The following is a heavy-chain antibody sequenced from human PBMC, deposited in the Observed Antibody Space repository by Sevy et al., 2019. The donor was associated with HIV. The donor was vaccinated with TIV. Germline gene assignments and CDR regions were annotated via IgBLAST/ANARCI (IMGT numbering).Heavy chain of an antibody. V-gene: IGHV1-18*01. Sequence: ASVKVSCKASGYTFSSYGISWVRQAPGQGLEWMGWISDYNGYKNYAHKFQGRVTMSTETSTRTAYMELRSLRSDDTSVYFCAREGYYYRSGTYRPPNYYGMDVWGQGTAVTVS. CDR1: GYTFSSYG. D-gene: IGHD3-10*01. CDR3: AREGYYYRSGTYRPPNYYGMDV. J-gene: IGHJ6*02. CDR2: ISDYNGYK.